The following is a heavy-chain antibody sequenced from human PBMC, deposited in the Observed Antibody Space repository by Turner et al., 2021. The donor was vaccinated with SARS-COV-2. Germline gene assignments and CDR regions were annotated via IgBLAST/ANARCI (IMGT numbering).Heavy chain of an antibody. Sequence: QVQLQESGPGLVRPSETLTLPCTDSGGSISSKSWSWIRQSPGRGLEWIGYFYKIGSIDYNPTLRSRVTISVDTSKNQLSLNLISMTAADTAVYYCARHQGSTSGYDHGMNVWGQGTAVIVSS. J-gene: IGHJ6*02. CDR2: FYKIGSI. CDR3: ARHQGSTSGYDHGMNV. V-gene: IGHV4-59*08. CDR1: GGSISSKS. D-gene: IGHD1-1*01.